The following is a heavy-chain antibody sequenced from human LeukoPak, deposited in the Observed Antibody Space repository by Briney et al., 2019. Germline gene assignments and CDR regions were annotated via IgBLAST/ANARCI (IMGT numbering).Heavy chain of an antibody. CDR3: AKDSSGWYRRHDAFDI. V-gene: IGHV3-23*01. CDR1: GFTFSSYA. D-gene: IGHD6-19*01. Sequence: PGGSLRLSCAASGFTFSSYAMSWVRQAPGKGLEWVSAISGSGGSTYYADSVKGRFTISRDNSKNTLYLQMNSLRAEDTAVCYCAKDSSGWYRRHDAFDIWGQETMVTVSS. CDR2: ISGSGGST. J-gene: IGHJ3*02.